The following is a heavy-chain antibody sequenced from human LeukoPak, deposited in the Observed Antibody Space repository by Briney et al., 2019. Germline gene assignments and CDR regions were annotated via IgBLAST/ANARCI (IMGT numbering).Heavy chain of an antibody. Sequence: GGSLRLSCAASGFTFDDYGMIWVRQAPRKGLEWVYGSNWNGGRQCYGDPVKRLFPISRDNAKHSLYLQMNSLRAEDTALYHCARGAGGITGTTWYDYWGQGTLVSVSS. V-gene: IGHV3-20*01. D-gene: IGHD1-7*01. J-gene: IGHJ4*02. CDR2: SNWNGGRQ. CDR3: ARGAGGITGTTWYDY. CDR1: GFTFDDYG.